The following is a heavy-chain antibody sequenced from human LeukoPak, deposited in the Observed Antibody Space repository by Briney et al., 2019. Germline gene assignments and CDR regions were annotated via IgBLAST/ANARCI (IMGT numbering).Heavy chain of an antibody. CDR1: GFTFSSYE. CDR2: ISSSGSTI. J-gene: IGHJ3*02. V-gene: IGHV3-48*03. CDR3: ARGPPGLRYFDWMSGSGDAFDI. D-gene: IGHD3-9*01. Sequence: GGSLRLSRAAPGFTFSSYEKKWVRQAPRKGPEGVSYISSSGSTIYYADSVKGRFTISRDNAKNSLYLQMNSLRAEDTAVYYCARGPPGLRYFDWMSGSGDAFDIWGQGTMVTVSS.